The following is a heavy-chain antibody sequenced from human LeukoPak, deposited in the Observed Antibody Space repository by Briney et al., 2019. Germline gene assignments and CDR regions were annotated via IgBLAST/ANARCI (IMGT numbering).Heavy chain of an antibody. V-gene: IGHV4-59*08. J-gene: IGHJ4*02. D-gene: IGHD1-1*01. CDR2: IHYSGST. Sequence: PSETLCLTCTVSGGSISGYYWSWLRQPPGKGLEWIGYIHYSGSTNYNPSLKSRVTISLDTSKKQFFLRLSSVTAADTAIYYCAMYDSFFDYCGQGTLVTVSS. CDR1: GGSISGYY. CDR3: AMYDSFFDY.